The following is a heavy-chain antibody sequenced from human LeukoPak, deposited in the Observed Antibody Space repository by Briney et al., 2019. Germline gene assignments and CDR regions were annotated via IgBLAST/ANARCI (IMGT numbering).Heavy chain of an antibody. J-gene: IGHJ4*02. Sequence: GGSLRLSCAASGFTVSTYYMSWVRQAPGKGLEWVSVIYTGGSTYYADSVKGRFTISRDNSKSTLYLQMNSLRAEDSAVYYCARYRSDLDYFDYWGQGTLVTVSS. CDR3: ARYRSDLDYFDY. CDR2: IYTGGST. CDR1: GFTVSTYY. V-gene: IGHV3-53*01. D-gene: IGHD3/OR15-3a*01.